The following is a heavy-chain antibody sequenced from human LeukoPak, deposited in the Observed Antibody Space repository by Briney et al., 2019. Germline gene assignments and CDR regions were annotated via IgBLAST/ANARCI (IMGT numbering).Heavy chain of an antibody. CDR1: GFTFSSYA. CDR3: ARERQRVTTSYYYYYYMDV. D-gene: IGHD4-11*01. CDR2: ISYDGSNK. Sequence: PGGSLRLSCAASGFTFSSYAMHWVRQAPGKGLEWVVVISYDGSNKYYADSVKGRFTISRDNSKNTLYLQMNSLRAEDTAVYYCARERQRVTTSYYYYYYMDVWGKGTTVTVPS. V-gene: IGHV3-30-3*01. J-gene: IGHJ6*03.